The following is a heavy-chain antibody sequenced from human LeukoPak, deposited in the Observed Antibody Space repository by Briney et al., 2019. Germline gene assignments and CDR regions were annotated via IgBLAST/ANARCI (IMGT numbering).Heavy chain of an antibody. J-gene: IGHJ4*02. V-gene: IGHV4-34*01. CDR2: INHSGST. D-gene: IGHD2-15*01. CDR1: GFTVGSNY. CDR3: ASTRSGGRMVGDY. Sequence: PGGSLRLSCAASGFTVGSNYMSWIRQPPGKGLEWIGEINHSGSTNYNPSLKSRVTISDTSKNQFSLKLSSVTAADTAVYYCASTRSGGRMVGDYWGQGTLVTVSS.